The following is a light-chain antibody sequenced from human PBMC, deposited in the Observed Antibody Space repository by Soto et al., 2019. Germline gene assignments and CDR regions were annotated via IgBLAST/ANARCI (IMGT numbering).Light chain of an antibody. CDR3: QQRSKWPPEVT. J-gene: IGKJ5*01. V-gene: IGKV3-11*01. CDR2: DAS. Sequence: EIVLRKSPATLSLPPREGATLSCRAIQSVSSYLAWYQQKPGQAPRLLIYDASNRATGISARFSGSGSGTDFTLTISSLEPEDFAVYYCQQRSKWPPEVTFGQGARLEIK. CDR1: QSVSSY.